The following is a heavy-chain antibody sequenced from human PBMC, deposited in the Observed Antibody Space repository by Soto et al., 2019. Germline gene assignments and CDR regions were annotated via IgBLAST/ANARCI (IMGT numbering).Heavy chain of an antibody. Sequence: ASVKVSCKASGYTFTSYGISWVRQAPGQGLEWMGWISAYNGNTNYAQKLQGRVTMTTDTSTSTAYMELRSLRSDDTAVYYCAKITVVRGVIIVFDCCGQGTLGTACS. V-gene: IGHV1-18*04. CDR2: ISAYNGNT. CDR3: AKITVVRGVIIVFDC. CDR1: GYTFTSYG. D-gene: IGHD3-10*01. J-gene: IGHJ4*02.